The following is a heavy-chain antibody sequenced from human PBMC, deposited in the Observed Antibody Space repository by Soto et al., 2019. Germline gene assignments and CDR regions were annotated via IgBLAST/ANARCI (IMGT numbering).Heavy chain of an antibody. J-gene: IGHJ3*02. Sequence: QVHLVQSGAEVKRPGSSVRVSCKASGATFSTYAIAWVRQAPGQGLEWMGAIIPLYPSTNFARKFQGRVTLTADPSTTTVYMQLDSLRSEDTARYYCARVVSGAQDAFDIWGHGTLVTVSS. V-gene: IGHV1-69*12. CDR2: IIPLYPST. CDR3: ARVVSGAQDAFDI. D-gene: IGHD2-15*01. CDR1: GATFSTYA.